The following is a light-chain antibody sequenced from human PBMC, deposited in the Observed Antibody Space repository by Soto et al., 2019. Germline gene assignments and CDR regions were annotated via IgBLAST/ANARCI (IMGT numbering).Light chain of an antibody. CDR2: SNN. CDR3: AAWDDSLSGRV. J-gene: IGLJ3*02. Sequence: QAVVTQPPSASGTPGQRVTISCSGSSSNIGSNYVYWYQQLPGTAPKLLIYSNNQRPSGVPDRFSGSKSGTSASLAIRGLRSEDEADYYCAAWDDSLSGRVFGGGTKLTVL. CDR1: SSNIGSNY. V-gene: IGLV1-47*02.